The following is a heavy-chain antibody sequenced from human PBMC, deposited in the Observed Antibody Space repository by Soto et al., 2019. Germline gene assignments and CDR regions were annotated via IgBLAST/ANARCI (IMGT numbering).Heavy chain of an antibody. Sequence: ESGGGMVQPGRSLRLSCAASGFTFSSYAMHWVRQAPGKGLEWVAVISYDGSNKYYADSVKGRFTISRDNSKNPLYLQMNRLSAQDRAVYYCAGGPRNLLWFGFCGSEWIYDNGMDVWGQGTTVTVSS. CDR2: ISYDGSNK. CDR3: AGGPRNLLWFGFCGSEWIYDNGMDV. D-gene: IGHD3-10*01. V-gene: IGHV3-30-3*01. CDR1: GFTFSSYA. J-gene: IGHJ6*02.